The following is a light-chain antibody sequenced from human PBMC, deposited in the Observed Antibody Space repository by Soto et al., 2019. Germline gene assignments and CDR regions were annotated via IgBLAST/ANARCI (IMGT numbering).Light chain of an antibody. V-gene: IGKV4-1*01. CDR3: QQYYNTPRT. CDR2: WAS. J-gene: IGKJ3*01. CDR1: QSVLYNSKNKNY. Sequence: DIVMTQSPDSLAVSLGERATINCKSSQSVLYNSKNKNYLAWYQQKPGQPPKLLIYWASTRESGVPDRFSGSGSGTDVTLIISNLQAEDVAVYYCQQYYNTPRTFGPGTKVEIK.